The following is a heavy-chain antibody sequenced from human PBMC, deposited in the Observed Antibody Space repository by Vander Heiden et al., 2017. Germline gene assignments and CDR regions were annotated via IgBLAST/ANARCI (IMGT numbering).Heavy chain of an antibody. D-gene: IGHD5-12*01. Sequence: EVQLVEYGGGLVQPGGSLRLSCAASGFTLSNYWMHWVRQAPGKGLVWVSRIKSDGSSTYYADSVKGRFTVSRDNAKNTLYMEMNSLRVEDTAVYYCARESRATYWYFDLWGRGTLVTVSS. CDR1: GFTLSNYW. J-gene: IGHJ2*01. V-gene: IGHV3-74*01. CDR3: ARESRATYWYFDL. CDR2: IKSDGSST.